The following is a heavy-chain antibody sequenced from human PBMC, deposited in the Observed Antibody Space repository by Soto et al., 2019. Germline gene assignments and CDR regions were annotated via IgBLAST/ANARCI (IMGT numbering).Heavy chain of an antibody. D-gene: IGHD6-6*01. CDR3: AIGIRWSSSSTRFDP. J-gene: IGHJ5*02. CDR1: GGSFSRYY. V-gene: IGHV4-34*01. Sequence: QVQLQPWGAGLLKPSETLALTCAVYGGSFSRYYWSWIRPLPGKGLEWIGEINHSGSTNYNPSLKIRVIISVDTSKNQLSLMLRSVTAPETAVYYCAIGIRWSSSSTRFDPWGQGTLVTVSS. CDR2: INHSGST.